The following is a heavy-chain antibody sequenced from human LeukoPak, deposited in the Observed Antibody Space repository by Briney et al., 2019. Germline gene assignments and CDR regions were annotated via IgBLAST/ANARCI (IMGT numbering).Heavy chain of an antibody. D-gene: IGHD2-2*01. CDR2: IIPIFGIA. CDR1: GGTFSSYA. CDR3: ARSSLYCRSTSCYQDYYYGMDV. V-gene: IGHV1-69*04. Sequence: GASVKVSCKASGGTFSSYAISWVRQAPGQGLEWMGRIIPIFGIANYAQKFQGRVTITADKSTSTAYMELSSLRSEDTAVYYCARSSLYCRSTSCYQDYYYGMDVGGQGTTVTVSS. J-gene: IGHJ6*02.